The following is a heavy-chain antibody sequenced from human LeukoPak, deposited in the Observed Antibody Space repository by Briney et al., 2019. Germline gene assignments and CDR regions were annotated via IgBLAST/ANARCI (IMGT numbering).Heavy chain of an antibody. CDR3: ATDGAGFDT. CDR1: GLTFSDCY. Sequence: PGGSLRLSCAASGLTFSDCYMSWIRQAPGKGLEWLSYINIGGTNTHYADSVKGRFTISRDNAKKSLYLEMTNLRAEDTAVYYCATDGAGFDTWGQGVLVTVSS. V-gene: IGHV3-11*01. CDR2: INIGGTNT. J-gene: IGHJ5*02.